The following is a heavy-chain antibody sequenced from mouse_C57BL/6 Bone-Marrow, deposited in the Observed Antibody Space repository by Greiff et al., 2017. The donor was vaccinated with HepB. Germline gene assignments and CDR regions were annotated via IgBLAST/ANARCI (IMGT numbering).Heavy chain of an antibody. J-gene: IGHJ4*01. Sequence: EVQLLESVRCLVLPRASLIPSCAAPVFSFSTFASSSVLYTPEKRLEWVATISDGGSYPYYPDNVKGRFTLSRDNAKNNLYLQMSHLKSEDTAMYYCGRGDYGNRHYYATGCWAEGNPASDSS. V-gene: IGHV5-4*01. CDR3: GRGDYGNRHYYATGC. CDR1: VFSFSTFA. CDR2: ISDGGSYP. D-gene: IGHD2-13*01.